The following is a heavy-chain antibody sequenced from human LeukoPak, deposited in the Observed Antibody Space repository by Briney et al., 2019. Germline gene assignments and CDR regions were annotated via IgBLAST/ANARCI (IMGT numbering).Heavy chain of an antibody. CDR1: GFTFSSYA. D-gene: IGHD3-10*01. CDR3: AKGTNGSGSYYNVKRRGKHSYGMDV. Sequence: GGSLRLSCAASGFTFSSYAMSWVRQAPGKGLEWVSAISGSGGSTYYADSVKGRFTISRDNSKNTLYLQMNSLRAEDTAVYYCAKGTNGSGSYYNVKRRGKHSYGMDVWGQGTTVTVSS. CDR2: ISGSGGST. J-gene: IGHJ6*02. V-gene: IGHV3-23*01.